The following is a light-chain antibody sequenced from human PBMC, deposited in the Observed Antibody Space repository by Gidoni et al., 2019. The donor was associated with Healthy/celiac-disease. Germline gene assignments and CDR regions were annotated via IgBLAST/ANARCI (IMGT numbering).Light chain of an antibody. CDR2: DAS. CDR3: QQYDNFHLT. J-gene: IGKJ4*01. Sequence: DIQMTQSPSSLSASVGDRVTITCQASQNISNYLNWYQQKPGKAPKLLIYDASNLETGVPSRFSGSGSGTDFTFTISSLQPEDIATYYCQQYDNFHLTFGGGTKVEIK. V-gene: IGKV1-33*01. CDR1: QNISNY.